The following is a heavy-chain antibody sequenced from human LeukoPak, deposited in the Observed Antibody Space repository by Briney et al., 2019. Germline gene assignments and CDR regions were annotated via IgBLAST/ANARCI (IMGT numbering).Heavy chain of an antibody. CDR2: IYYGGST. Sequence: SETLSLTCTVSGGSIRSYYWSWIRLPPGKGLEWIGYIYYGGSTNYNPSLKSRVAISVDTSKNQFSLKLSSVTAADSAFYYCARSGGMFYFDFWGQGNLVTVSS. V-gene: IGHV4-59*01. J-gene: IGHJ4*02. CDR3: ARSGGMFYFDF. CDR1: GGSIRSYY. D-gene: IGHD4-23*01.